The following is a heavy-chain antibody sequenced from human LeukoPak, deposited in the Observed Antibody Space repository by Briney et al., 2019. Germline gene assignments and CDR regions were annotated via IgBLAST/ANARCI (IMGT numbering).Heavy chain of an antibody. V-gene: IGHV3-23*01. CDR1: GFTFSNYA. CDR2: INPTGANT. CDR3: AKHQDSYGDSLFDS. D-gene: IGHD4-17*01. Sequence: GGSLRLSCAASGFTFSNYAVNWVRQAPGKGLEWVSAINPTGANTYYAGSVKGRFTISRDNSKDTMYLQMSSLRVDDTAVYYCAKHQDSYGDSLFDSWGQGTLVTVSS. J-gene: IGHJ4*02.